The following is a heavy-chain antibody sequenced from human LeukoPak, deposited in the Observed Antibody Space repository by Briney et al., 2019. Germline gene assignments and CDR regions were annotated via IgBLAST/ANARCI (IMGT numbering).Heavy chain of an antibody. CDR3: AKDIQRGAMASDAFDI. CDR1: GFTFSSYG. J-gene: IGHJ3*02. Sequence: GGSLRLSCAASGFTFSSYGMHWVRQAPGKGLEWVAVISYDGSNKYYADSVKGRFTISRDNSKNTLYLQMNSLRAEDMALYYCAKDIQRGAMASDAFDIWGQGTMVTVSS. D-gene: IGHD5-18*01. CDR2: ISYDGSNK. V-gene: IGHV3-30*18.